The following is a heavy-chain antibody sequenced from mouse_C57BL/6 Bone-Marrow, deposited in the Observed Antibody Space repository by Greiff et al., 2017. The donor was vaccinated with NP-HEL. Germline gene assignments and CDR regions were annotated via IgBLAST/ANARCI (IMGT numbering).Heavy chain of an antibody. CDR1: GFTFSDYY. Sequence: EVKVVESGGGLVQPGGSLKLSCAASGFTFSDYYMYWVRQTPEKRLEWVAYISNGGGSTYYPDTVKGRFTISRDNAKNTLYLQMSRLKSEDTAMYYCARHAPYYYGSIYAMDYWGQGTSVTVSS. V-gene: IGHV5-12*01. J-gene: IGHJ4*01. D-gene: IGHD1-1*01. CDR2: ISNGGGST. CDR3: ARHAPYYYGSIYAMDY.